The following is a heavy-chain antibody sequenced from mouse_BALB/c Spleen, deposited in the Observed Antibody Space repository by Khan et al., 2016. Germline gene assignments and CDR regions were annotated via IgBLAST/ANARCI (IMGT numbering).Heavy chain of an antibody. V-gene: IGHV1-4*02. Sequence: QVQLKQSAAELARPGASVKMSCKASGYTFTSYTMHWVKQRPGQGLEWIGYINPSSGYTEYNQKFKDKTTLTADKSSSTAYMQLSSLTSEDSAVYSCASTATYWGQGTTRTVST. D-gene: IGHD1-2*01. J-gene: IGHJ2*01. CDR1: GYTFTSYT. CDR3: ASTATY. CDR2: INPSSGYT.